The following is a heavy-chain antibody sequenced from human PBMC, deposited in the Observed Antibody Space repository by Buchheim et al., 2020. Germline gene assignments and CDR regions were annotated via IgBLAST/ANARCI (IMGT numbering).Heavy chain of an antibody. CDR2: INHSGST. Sequence: QVQLQQWGAGLLKPSETLSLTCAVYGGSFSGYYWSWIRQPPGKGLEWIGEINHSGSTNYNPSLKSRVTISVDTSKNQLSLKLSSVTAADTAVYYCARERYYYGSGSYYPYYYYGMDVWGQGTT. CDR1: GGSFSGYY. J-gene: IGHJ6*02. D-gene: IGHD3-10*01. CDR3: ARERYYYGSGSYYPYYYYGMDV. V-gene: IGHV4-34*01.